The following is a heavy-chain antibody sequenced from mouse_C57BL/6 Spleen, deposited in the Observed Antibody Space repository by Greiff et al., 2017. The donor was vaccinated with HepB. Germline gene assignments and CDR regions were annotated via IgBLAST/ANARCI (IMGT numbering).Heavy chain of an antibody. Sequence: QVQLQQPGAELVKPGASVKLSCKASGYTFTSYWMHWVKQRPGQGLEWIGMIHPKSGSTNYNEKFKSKATLTVDKSSSTAYMQLSSLTSEDSAVYYCARSSGSYYFDYWGQGTTLTVSS. CDR3: ARSSGSYYFDY. CDR2: IHPKSGST. CDR1: GYTFTSYW. J-gene: IGHJ2*01. D-gene: IGHD1-1*01. V-gene: IGHV1-64*01.